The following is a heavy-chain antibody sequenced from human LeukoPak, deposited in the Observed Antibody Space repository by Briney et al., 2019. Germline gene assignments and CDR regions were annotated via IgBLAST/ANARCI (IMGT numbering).Heavy chain of an antibody. CDR3: ARDRGIAAAGTVDY. V-gene: IGHV4-4*07. Sequence: SETLSLTCTVSGGSISSYYWSWIRQPAGKGLEWIGRIYTSGSTNYNPSLKSRVTMSVDTSKNQFSLKLSSVTAADTAVYYCARDRGIAAAGTVDYWGQGTLVTVSS. CDR2: IYTSGST. CDR1: GGSISSYY. D-gene: IGHD6-13*01. J-gene: IGHJ4*02.